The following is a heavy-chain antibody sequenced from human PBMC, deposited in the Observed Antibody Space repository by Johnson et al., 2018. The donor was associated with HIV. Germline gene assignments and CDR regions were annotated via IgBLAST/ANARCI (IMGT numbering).Heavy chain of an antibody. V-gene: IGHV3-64*01. D-gene: IGHD5-12*01. Sequence: VQLVESGGGLVQPGGSLRLSCAASGFTFSSYAMHWVRQAPGKGLEYVSAISSNGGSTYYANSVKGRFTISRDNSKNSLYLQMNSLRVEDTAVYYCARDESGYDEGFDAFDIWGQGTMVTVSS. J-gene: IGHJ3*02. CDR3: ARDESGYDEGFDAFDI. CDR1: GFTFSSYA. CDR2: ISSNGGST.